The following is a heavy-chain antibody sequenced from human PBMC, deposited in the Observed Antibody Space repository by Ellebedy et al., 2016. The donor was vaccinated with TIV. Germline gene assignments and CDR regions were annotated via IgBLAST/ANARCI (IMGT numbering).Heavy chain of an antibody. V-gene: IGHV4-59*12. CDR2: IYYSGST. CDR1: GGSISSYY. J-gene: IGHJ3*02. CDR3: ARGDYIDAFDI. Sequence: MPSETLSLTCTVSGGSISSYYWSWIRQPPGKGLEWIGYIYYSGSTNYNPSLKSRVTISVDTSKNQFSLKLSSVTAADTAVYYCARGDYIDAFDIWGQGTMVTVSS. D-gene: IGHD4-11*01.